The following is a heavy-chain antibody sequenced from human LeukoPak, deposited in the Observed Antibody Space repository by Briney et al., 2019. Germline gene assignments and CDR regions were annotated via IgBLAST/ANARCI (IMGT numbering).Heavy chain of an antibody. D-gene: IGHD3-22*01. J-gene: IGHJ6*03. V-gene: IGHV1-8*01. CDR1: GYTFTSYD. CDR3: ARSYYDSSGDYYYYYMDV. Sequence: ASVKVSCKASGYTFTSYDINWVRQATGQGLEWMGWMNPNSGNTGYAQKFQGRATMTRNTSISTAYMELSSLRSEDTAVYYCARSYYDSSGDYYYYYMDVWGKGTTVTISS. CDR2: MNPNSGNT.